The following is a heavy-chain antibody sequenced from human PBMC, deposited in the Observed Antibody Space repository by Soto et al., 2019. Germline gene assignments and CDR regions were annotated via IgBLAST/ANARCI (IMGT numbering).Heavy chain of an antibody. Sequence: PSETLSLTCTVSGGSISSYYWSWIRQPPGKGLELIGYIYYSGSTNYNPSLKSRVTISVDTSKNQFSLKLSSVTAADTAVYYCARFTVTTPQYFDYWGQGTLVTVSS. CDR3: ARFTVTTPQYFDY. CDR1: GGSISSYY. CDR2: IYYSGST. J-gene: IGHJ4*02. D-gene: IGHD4-17*01. V-gene: IGHV4-59*01.